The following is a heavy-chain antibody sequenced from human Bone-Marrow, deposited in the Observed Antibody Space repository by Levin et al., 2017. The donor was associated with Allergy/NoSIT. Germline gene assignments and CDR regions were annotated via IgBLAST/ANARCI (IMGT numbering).Heavy chain of an antibody. J-gene: IGHJ5*02. D-gene: IGHD3-10*01. Sequence: PSETLSLTCAVYGGSFSGYYWSWIRQPPGKGLEWIGEINHSGSTNYNPSLKSRVTISVDTSKNQFSLKLSSVTAADTAVYYCARGITMVRGVPWFDPWGQGTLVTVSS. V-gene: IGHV4-34*01. CDR1: GGSFSGYY. CDR2: INHSGST. CDR3: ARGITMVRGVPWFDP.